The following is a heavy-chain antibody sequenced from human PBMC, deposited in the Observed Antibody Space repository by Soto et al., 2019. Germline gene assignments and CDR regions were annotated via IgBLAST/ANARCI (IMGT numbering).Heavy chain of an antibody. Sequence: QVHLVQSGAEVKKPGSSVKVSCNTSGGTFSDLAFSWVRQAPRQGLEWVGGIIPLFGTPNYAREFQGRVSISADESSNTVYMEFRSLRSEYTAVYYCASERVAEMAPGGYFDNWGQGTLVTVSS. CDR1: GGTFSDLA. CDR2: IIPLFGTP. CDR3: ASERVAEMAPGGYFDN. J-gene: IGHJ4*02. V-gene: IGHV1-69*01. D-gene: IGHD2-8*01.